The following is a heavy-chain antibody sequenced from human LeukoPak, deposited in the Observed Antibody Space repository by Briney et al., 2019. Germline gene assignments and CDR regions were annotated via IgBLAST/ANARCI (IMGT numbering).Heavy chain of an antibody. CDR1: GGSFSGYY. J-gene: IGHJ4*02. CDR2: INDSGSI. CDR3: ARGRRW. Sequence: KPSETLSLTCAVYGGSFSGYYWTWIRQPPGKGLEWIGEINDSGSINHNPTLKSRVTISVDTSKNQFSLKLTSVTAADTAVYYCARGRRWWGQGTLVTVSS. D-gene: IGHD5-24*01. V-gene: IGHV4-34*01.